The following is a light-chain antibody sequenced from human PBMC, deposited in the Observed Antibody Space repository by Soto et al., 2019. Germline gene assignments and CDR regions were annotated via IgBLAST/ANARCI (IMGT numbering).Light chain of an antibody. CDR3: QQRSSWPLLT. CDR2: DAS. V-gene: IGKV3-11*01. CDR1: QSVSNY. Sequence: EIVLTQSPATLSLSPGERATLSCRASQSVSNYLAWFQQKPGQAPRLLIYDASNRATGIPARFSGSGSRTDLTPTISRLEPEDFADYYCQQRSSWPLLTFGGGTKVEI. J-gene: IGKJ4*01.